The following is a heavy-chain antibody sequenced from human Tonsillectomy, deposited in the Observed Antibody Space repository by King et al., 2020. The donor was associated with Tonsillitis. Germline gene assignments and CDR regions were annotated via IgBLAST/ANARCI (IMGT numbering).Heavy chain of an antibody. D-gene: IGHD3-22*01. Sequence: QLQESGPGLVKPSETLSLTCTVSGGSVSSGSYYWSWIRQPPGKGLEWIGYIYYSGSTNYNPSLKSRVTISVDTSKNQFSLKLSSVTAADTAVYYCARSSPITMLVVVPPPDYWGQGTLVTVSS. J-gene: IGHJ4*02. CDR2: IYYSGST. CDR3: ARSSPITMLVVVPPPDY. V-gene: IGHV4-61*01. CDR1: GGSVSSGSYY.